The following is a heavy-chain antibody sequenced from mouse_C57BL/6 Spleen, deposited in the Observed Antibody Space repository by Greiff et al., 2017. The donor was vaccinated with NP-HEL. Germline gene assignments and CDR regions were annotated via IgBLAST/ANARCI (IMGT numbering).Heavy chain of an antibody. CDR2: INPSNGGT. CDR1: GYTFTSYW. Sequence: QVHVKQPGTELVKPGASVKLSCKASGYTFTSYWMHWVKQRPGQGLEWIGNINPSNGGTNYNEKFKSKATLTVDKSSSTAYMQLSSLTSEDSAVYYCARGKNDYDSAWFAYWGQGTLVTVSA. D-gene: IGHD2-4*01. V-gene: IGHV1-53*01. J-gene: IGHJ3*01. CDR3: ARGKNDYDSAWFAY.